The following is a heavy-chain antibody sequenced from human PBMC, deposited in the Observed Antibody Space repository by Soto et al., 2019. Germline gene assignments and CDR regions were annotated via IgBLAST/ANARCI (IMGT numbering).Heavy chain of an antibody. Sequence: ASVKVSCKASGYTFTDYYIQWVLLAPGQGLEWMGWINPNNGGTKYAQKFHGWLTMTRDTYINTAYLELTSRKSDDTAIYYCAKEMTGGDLLIDYLGQGTLVTVSS. CDR3: AKEMTGGDLLIDY. J-gene: IGHJ4*02. D-gene: IGHD1-26*01. V-gene: IGHV1-2*04. CDR2: INPNNGGT. CDR1: GYTFTDYY.